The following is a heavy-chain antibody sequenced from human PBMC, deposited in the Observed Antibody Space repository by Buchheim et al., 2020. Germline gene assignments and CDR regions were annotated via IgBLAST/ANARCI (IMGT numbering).Heavy chain of an antibody. CDR3: ASSRAPT. V-gene: IGHV3-48*01. CDR1: GFTFSTYS. J-gene: IGHJ5*02. CDR2: ISSSSSVI. D-gene: IGHD6-6*01. Sequence: DVHLVESGGGLVQPGGSLRLSCAASGFTFSTYSMNWVRQAPGKGLEWISYISSSSSVIYYADSVKGRFTISRDNSKNSLYLQMNSLGAEDTAVYYCASSRAPTWGQGT.